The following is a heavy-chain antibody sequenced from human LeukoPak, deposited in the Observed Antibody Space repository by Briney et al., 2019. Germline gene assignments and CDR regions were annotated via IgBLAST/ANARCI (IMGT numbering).Heavy chain of an antibody. V-gene: IGHV3-30*02. CDR1: GFTFSSYA. J-gene: IGHJ4*02. Sequence: GGSLRLSCAASGFTFSSYAMHWVRQAPGKGLEWVAFIRYDGSNKYYADSVKGRFTISRDNSKNTLYLQMNSLRAEDTAVYYCAKGGSVRFLEWLLSDFDYWGQGTLVTVSS. CDR2: IRYDGSNK. D-gene: IGHD3-3*01. CDR3: AKGGSVRFLEWLLSDFDY.